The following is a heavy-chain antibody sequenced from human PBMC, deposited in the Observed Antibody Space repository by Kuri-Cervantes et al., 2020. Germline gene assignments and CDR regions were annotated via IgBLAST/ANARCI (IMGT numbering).Heavy chain of an antibody. J-gene: IGHJ6*02. CDR2: TNPSGGST. CDR1: GYTFTSYY. D-gene: IGHD6-13*01. V-gene: IGHV1-46*01. Sequence: ASVKVSCKASGYTFTSYYMHWVRQAPGQGLEWMGITNPSGGSTSYAQKFQGRVTMTRDTSTSTVYMELSSLRSEDTAVYYCARDSGLAAAGTWVLNYYYYGMDVWGQGTTVTVSS. CDR3: ARDSGLAAAGTWVLNYYYYGMDV.